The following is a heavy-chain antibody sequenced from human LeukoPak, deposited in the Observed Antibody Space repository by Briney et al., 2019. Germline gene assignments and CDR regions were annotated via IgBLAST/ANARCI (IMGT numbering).Heavy chain of an antibody. J-gene: IGHJ3*02. D-gene: IGHD3-3*01. Sequence: GGSLRLSCAASGFTFSSYVMHWVRQAPGKGLEWVAVISYDGSNKYYADSVKGRFTISRDNSKNTLYLQMNSLRAEDTAVYYCAKGGVSYDFWSGSLDAFDIWGQGTMVTVSS. CDR3: AKGGVSYDFWSGSLDAFDI. CDR1: GFTFSSYV. CDR2: ISYDGSNK. V-gene: IGHV3-30*18.